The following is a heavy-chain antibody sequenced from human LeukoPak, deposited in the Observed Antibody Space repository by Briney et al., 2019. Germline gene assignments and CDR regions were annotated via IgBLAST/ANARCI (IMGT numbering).Heavy chain of an antibody. CDR1: GFTFSSYW. CDR3: AREVYCSSTSCYTGYFQQ. D-gene: IGHD2-2*02. CDR2: IKQDGSEK. V-gene: IGHV3-7*01. Sequence: GGSLRLSCAASGFTFSSYWMSWVRQAPGKGQEWVANIKQDGSEKYYVDSVKGRFTISRDNAKNSLYLQMNSLRAEDTAVYYCAREVYCSSTSCYTGYFQQWGRGTLVTVSS. J-gene: IGHJ1*01.